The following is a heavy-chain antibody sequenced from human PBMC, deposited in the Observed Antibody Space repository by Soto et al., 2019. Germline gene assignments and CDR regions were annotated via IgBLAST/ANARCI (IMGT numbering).Heavy chain of an antibody. Sequence: GLEWMGGIIPIFGTANYAQKFQGRVTITADESTSTAYMELGSLRSEDTAVYYCARAYSSSWRPFYGMDVWGQGTTVTVSS. CDR3: ARAYSSSWRPFYGMDV. CDR2: IIPIFGTA. J-gene: IGHJ6*02. D-gene: IGHD6-13*01. V-gene: IGHV1-69*01.